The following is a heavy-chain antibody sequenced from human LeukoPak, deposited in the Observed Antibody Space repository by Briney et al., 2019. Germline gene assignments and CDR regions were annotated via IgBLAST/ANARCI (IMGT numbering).Heavy chain of an antibody. D-gene: IGHD2-21*02. CDR3: ARELQRYYYYMDV. CDR1: GYTFTGYY. V-gene: IGHV1-2*02. CDR2: INPNSGGT. J-gene: IGHJ6*03. Sequence: ASVKVSCKASGYTFTGYYMHWVRQAPGQGLEWMGWINPNSGGTNYAQKFQGRVTMTRDTSISTAYVELSRLRSDDTAVYYCARELQRYYYYMDVWGKGTTVTVSS.